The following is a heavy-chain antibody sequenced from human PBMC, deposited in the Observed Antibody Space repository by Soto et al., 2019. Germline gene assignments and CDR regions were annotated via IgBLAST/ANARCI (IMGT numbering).Heavy chain of an antibody. CDR1: RDSISPGAYN. CDR2: IYYSGST. D-gene: IGHD2-2*01. V-gene: IGHV4-39*01. J-gene: IGHJ6*02. CDR3: ARLDLGYCISNSCPKDYYYYSMDV. Sequence: PPESLSLTCTVSRDSISPGAYNCSCTRQHPGKGLEWIVFIYYSGSTYYNPSLKSRVTISVDTSKNQFSLKLSSVTAADTAVYYCARLDLGYCISNSCPKDYYYYSMDVWGQGPRITVS.